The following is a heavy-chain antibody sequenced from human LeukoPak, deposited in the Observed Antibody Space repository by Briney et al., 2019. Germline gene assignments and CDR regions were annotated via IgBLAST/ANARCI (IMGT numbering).Heavy chain of an antibody. CDR2: ISGDGGST. D-gene: IGHD6-19*01. J-gene: IGHJ4*02. CDR3: AKVYLKYSSGWCDY. V-gene: IGHV3-43*02. Sequence: PGGSLRLSCAASGFTFDDYAMHWVRQAPGKGLEWVSLISGDGGSTYYADSVKGRFTISRDNSKNSLYLQMNSLRTEDTALYYCAKVYLKYSSGWCDYWGQGTLVTVSS. CDR1: GFTFDDYA.